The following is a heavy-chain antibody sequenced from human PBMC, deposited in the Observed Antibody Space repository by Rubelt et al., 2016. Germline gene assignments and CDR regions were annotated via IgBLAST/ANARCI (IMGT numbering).Heavy chain of an antibody. CDR2: MYSGGST. J-gene: IGHJ4*02. V-gene: IGHV3-66*01. CDR1: GFTVSSNY. D-gene: IGHD2-8*01. Sequence: PGGSLRLSCAASGFTVSSNYMSWVRQAPGKGLEWVSVMYSGGSTYYADSVKGRFTISRDNSKNTLYLQMGKLRAEDTAVYYCASLKWSTWGQGTLVTVSS. CDR3: ASLKWST.